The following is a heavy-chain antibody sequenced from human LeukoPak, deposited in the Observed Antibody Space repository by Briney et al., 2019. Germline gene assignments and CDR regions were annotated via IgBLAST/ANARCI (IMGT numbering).Heavy chain of an antibody. CDR1: GGSISSYY. CDR3: ARETSSGWSEHFDY. D-gene: IGHD6-19*01. CDR2: IYSSGST. V-gene: IGHV4-4*07. Sequence: SETLSLTCTVSGGSISSYYRSWIRQPAGKGLEWIGRIYSSGSTNYNPSLKSRVTMSVDTSKNQFSLRLSSVTAADTAVYYCARETSSGWSEHFDYWGQGSLVTVSS. J-gene: IGHJ4*02.